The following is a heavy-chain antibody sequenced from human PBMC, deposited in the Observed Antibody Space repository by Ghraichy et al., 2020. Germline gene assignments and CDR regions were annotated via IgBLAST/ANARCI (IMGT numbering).Heavy chain of an antibody. J-gene: IGHJ4*02. CDR1: GFSLTTRGMS. Sequence: SGPTLVKPTQTLTLTCTFSGFSLTTRGMSVSWIRQPPGKALEWLARIDWEDDKYYSTSLKTRLTISMDTSRNQVVLTMTNMDTVDTATYYCARYPPYSGYDDWGQGTPVTVSS. CDR3: ARYPPYSGYDD. CDR2: IDWEDDK. V-gene: IGHV2-70*11. D-gene: IGHD6-25*01.